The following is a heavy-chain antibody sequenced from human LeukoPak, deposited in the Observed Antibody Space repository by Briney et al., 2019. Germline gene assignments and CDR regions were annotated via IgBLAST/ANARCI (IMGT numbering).Heavy chain of an antibody. J-gene: IGHJ4*02. Sequence: GGSLRLSCAASGFTFDDYAMHWVRQAPGKGLEWVSGISWNSGSIGYADSVKGRFTISRDNAKNSLYLQMNSLRAEDTALYYCAKDRGVVVISPIFDYWGQGTLVTVSS. CDR3: AKDRGVVVISPIFDY. V-gene: IGHV3-9*01. CDR1: GFTFDDYA. D-gene: IGHD3-22*01. CDR2: ISWNSGSI.